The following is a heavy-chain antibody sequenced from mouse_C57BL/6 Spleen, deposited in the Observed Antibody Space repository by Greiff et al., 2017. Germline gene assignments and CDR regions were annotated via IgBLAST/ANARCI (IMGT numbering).Heavy chain of an antibody. V-gene: IGHV1-69*01. J-gene: IGHJ3*01. Sequence: VQLQQPGAELVMPGASVKLSCKASGYTFTSYWMHWVKQRPGQGLEWIGEIDPSDSYTNYNQKFKGKSTLTVDKSSSTAYMQLSSLTSEDSAVXYCAITTVVDPWFAYWGQGTLVTVSA. CDR1: GYTFTSYW. CDR2: IDPSDSYT. CDR3: AITTVVDPWFAY. D-gene: IGHD1-1*01.